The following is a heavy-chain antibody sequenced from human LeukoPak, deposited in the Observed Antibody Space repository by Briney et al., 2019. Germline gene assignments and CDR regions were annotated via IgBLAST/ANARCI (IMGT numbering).Heavy chain of an antibody. D-gene: IGHD2-2*01. CDR1: GFTFTDSG. J-gene: IGHJ5*02. CDR2: IQYDGSTI. Sequence: PGGSLRLSCAAPGFTFTDSGMHWVRQAPGKGLEWVSFIQYDGSTIFYADSVEGRFTISRDNSKNTLYLQMNSLRPEDTAVYYCAKDNPIEKVPGLGPGSWGQGTLVTVSS. CDR3: AKDNPIEKVPGLGPGS. V-gene: IGHV3-30*02.